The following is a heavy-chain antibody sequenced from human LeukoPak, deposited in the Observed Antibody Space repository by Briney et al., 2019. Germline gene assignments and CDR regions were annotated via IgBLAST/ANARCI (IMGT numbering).Heavy chain of an antibody. CDR2: ISGSGGST. Sequence: GGSLRLSCAASGFTFSSYAMSWVRQAPGKGLEWVSAISGSGGSTYYADSVKGRFTISRDNSRNIMNLQTDSQRPEDTALYYCARAMVRGVIPYWGQGTLVTVSS. J-gene: IGHJ4*02. CDR1: GFTFSSYA. D-gene: IGHD3-10*01. V-gene: IGHV3-23*01. CDR3: ARAMVRGVIPY.